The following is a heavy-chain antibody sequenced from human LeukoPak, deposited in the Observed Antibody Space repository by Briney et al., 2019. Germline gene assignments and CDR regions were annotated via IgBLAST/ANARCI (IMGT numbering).Heavy chain of an antibody. V-gene: IGHV3-30*02. CDR2: IRSYGNDK. J-gene: IGHJ4*02. D-gene: IGHD3-22*01. Sequence: GGSLRLSCASSGFTFSNYGMHWVRQAPGQGLEWVSFIRSYGNDKFYADSVKGRFTISRDISKNILYLQMNSLRAEDTALYYCAREGYFERSGYSNFDSWGQGTLVTVSS. CDR1: GFTFSNYG. CDR3: AREGYFERSGYSNFDS.